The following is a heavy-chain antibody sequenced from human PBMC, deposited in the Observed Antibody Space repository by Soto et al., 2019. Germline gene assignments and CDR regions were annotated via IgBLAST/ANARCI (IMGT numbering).Heavy chain of an antibody. Sequence: EVQLLESGGGLVQPGGSLRLSCAASGFTFSSYAMSWVRQAPGKGLEWVSAISGSGGSTYYADSVKGRFTISRDNSKNTLYLQMNSLRAEDPAVYYCAIPGIAVAGVDYWGQGTLVTVSS. CDR1: GFTFSSYA. CDR2: ISGSGGST. J-gene: IGHJ4*02. V-gene: IGHV3-23*01. CDR3: AIPGIAVAGVDY. D-gene: IGHD6-19*01.